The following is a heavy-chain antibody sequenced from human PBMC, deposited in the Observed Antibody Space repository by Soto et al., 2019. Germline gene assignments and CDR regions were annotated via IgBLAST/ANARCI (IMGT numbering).Heavy chain of an antibody. V-gene: IGHV1-18*04. J-gene: IGHJ4*02. CDR2: ISAYNGNT. CDR3: ARDKGTYDMTPGY. CDR1: GCTFTGYY. D-gene: IGHD3-9*01. Sequence: ASVKVSCKASGCTFTGYYMHWVRQAPGQGLEWMGWISAYNGNTNYAQKLQGRVTMTTDTSTSTAYMELRSLRSEDTAVYYCARDKGTYDMTPGYWGQGTLVTVSS.